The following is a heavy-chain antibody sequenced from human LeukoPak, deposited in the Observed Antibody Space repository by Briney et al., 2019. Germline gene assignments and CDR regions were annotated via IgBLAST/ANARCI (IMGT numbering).Heavy chain of an antibody. CDR2: ISSSSSYI. CDR1: GFTFSSYS. Sequence: GGSLRLSCAASGFTFSSYSMNWVRQAPGKGLEWVSSISSSSSYIYYADSVKGRFTISRDNAKNSLYLQMNSLRAEDTAVYYCARTIAAAGTVRWPRLAPNFAPWGQGTLVTVSS. D-gene: IGHD6-13*01. J-gene: IGHJ5*02. V-gene: IGHV3-21*01. CDR3: ARTIAAAGTVRWPRLAPNFAP.